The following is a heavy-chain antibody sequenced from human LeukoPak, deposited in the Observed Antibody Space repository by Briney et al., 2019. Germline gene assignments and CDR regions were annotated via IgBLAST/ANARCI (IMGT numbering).Heavy chain of an antibody. V-gene: IGHV4-34*01. CDR3: ARGPKPLYYDFWSGYSPGCFDY. CDR2: INHSGST. CDR1: GFTFSSSW. J-gene: IGHJ4*02. D-gene: IGHD3-3*01. Sequence: GSLRLSCAVSGFTFSSSWMHWVRQPPGKGLEWIGEINHSGSTNYNPSLKSRVTISVDTSKNQFSLKLSSVTAADTAVYYCARGPKPLYYDFWSGYSPGCFDYWGQGTLVTVSS.